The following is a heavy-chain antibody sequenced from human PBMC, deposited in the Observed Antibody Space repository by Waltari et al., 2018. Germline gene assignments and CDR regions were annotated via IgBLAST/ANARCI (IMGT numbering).Heavy chain of an antibody. V-gene: IGHV3-43D*04. D-gene: IGHD6-13*01. Sequence: EVQLVESGGVVVQPGGSLRLSCAASGFTFDDYAMHWVRHAPGKGLEWVSLISWDGGSTYYADSVKGRFTISRDNSKNSLYLQMNSLRAEDTALYYCAKDIKPAADYYYGMDVWGQGTTVTVSS. CDR2: ISWDGGST. J-gene: IGHJ6*02. CDR3: AKDIKPAADYYYGMDV. CDR1: GFTFDDYA.